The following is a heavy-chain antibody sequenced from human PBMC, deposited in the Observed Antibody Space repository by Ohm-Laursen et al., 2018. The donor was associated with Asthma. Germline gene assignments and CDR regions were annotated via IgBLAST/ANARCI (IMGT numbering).Heavy chain of an antibody. CDR1: GFTFSRYW. CDR3: ARGSSEGLQ. J-gene: IGHJ4*02. Sequence: SLRLSCTASGFTFSRYWMHWVRQAPGMGLVWVSRLKSDGTETTYADSVKGRFTISRDDAKNTLYLHMTGLRADDTAVYYCARGSSEGLQWSQGTLVTVSS. V-gene: IGHV3-74*01. D-gene: IGHD6-19*01. CDR2: LKSDGTET.